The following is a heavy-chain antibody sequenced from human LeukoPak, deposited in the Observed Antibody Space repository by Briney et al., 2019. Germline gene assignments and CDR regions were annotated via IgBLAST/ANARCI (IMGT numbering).Heavy chain of an antibody. J-gene: IGHJ5*02. V-gene: IGHV1-69*05. CDR2: IIPIFGTS. Sequence: GASVKVSCKASGGTFSSYAISWVRQAPGQGLEWMGGIIPIFGTSNYAQKFVGRVTITTDESTSTAYMELSSLRSEDTAVYYCASRTTVTTNWFDPWGQGTLVTVSS. CDR1: GGTFSSYA. D-gene: IGHD4-11*01. CDR3: ASRTTVTTNWFDP.